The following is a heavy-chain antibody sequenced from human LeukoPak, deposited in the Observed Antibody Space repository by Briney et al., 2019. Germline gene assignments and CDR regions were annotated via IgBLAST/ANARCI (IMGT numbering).Heavy chain of an antibody. Sequence: PGGSLRLSCAASGNYWMHWVRRVPGKGLVWVSHINSDGSWTSYADSVKGRFTISKDNAKNTVYLQMSSLRAEDTAVYYCVSFYETYWGRGTLVTVSS. J-gene: IGHJ4*02. D-gene: IGHD2/OR15-2a*01. V-gene: IGHV3-74*01. CDR3: VSFYETY. CDR1: GNYW. CDR2: INSDGSWT.